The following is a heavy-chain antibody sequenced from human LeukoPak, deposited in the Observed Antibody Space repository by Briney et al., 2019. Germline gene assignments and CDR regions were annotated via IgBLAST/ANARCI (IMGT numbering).Heavy chain of an antibody. CDR1: GGSFSGYY. Sequence: SETLSLTCAVYGGSFSGYYRSWIRQPPGKGLEWIGEINHSGSTNYNPSLKSRVTISVDTSKNQFSLKLSSVTAADTAVYYCASFTSIAAAGGGMDVWGKGTTVTVSS. D-gene: IGHD6-13*01. V-gene: IGHV4-34*01. CDR2: INHSGST. CDR3: ASFTSIAAAGGGMDV. J-gene: IGHJ6*04.